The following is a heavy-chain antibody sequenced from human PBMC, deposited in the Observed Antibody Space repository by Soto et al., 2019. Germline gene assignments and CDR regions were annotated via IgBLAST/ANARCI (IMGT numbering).Heavy chain of an antibody. J-gene: IGHJ6*03. CDR1: GFTFSSYA. CDR2: ISGSGGST. D-gene: IGHD3-10*01. Sequence: PGGSLRLSCAASGFTFSSYAMSWVRQAPGKGLEWVSAISGSGGSTYYADSVKGRFTISRDNSKNTLYQQMNSLRAEDTAVYYCAKAFRYYGSGSSTRYYYYYMDVWGKGTTVTVS. CDR3: AKAFRYYGSGSSTRYYYYYMDV. V-gene: IGHV3-23*01.